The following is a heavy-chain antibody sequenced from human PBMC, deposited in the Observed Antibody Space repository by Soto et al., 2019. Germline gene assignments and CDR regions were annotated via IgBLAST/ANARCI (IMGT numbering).Heavy chain of an antibody. CDR1: GYTFTSYG. V-gene: IGHV1-18*01. CDR2: IRGYNGKT. D-gene: IGHD2-21*02. J-gene: IGHJ6*02. Sequence: QVQLVQSGGEVRKPGASVTVSCKASGYTFTSYGISGVRQAPGQGLEWMGWIRGYNGKTNYAQKVQDRVTMTTDTSTSTVYLGLRSLRFDDTAVYYCAREGDVPYYYYGMDVWGQGTTVTVSS. CDR3: AREGDVPYYYYGMDV.